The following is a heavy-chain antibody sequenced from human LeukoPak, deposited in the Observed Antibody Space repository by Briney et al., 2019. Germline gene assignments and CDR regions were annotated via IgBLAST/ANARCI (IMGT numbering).Heavy chain of an antibody. D-gene: IGHD3-22*01. Sequence: GGSLRLSCAASGFTVSYNYMSWVRQAPGKGLEWASAISGSGGSTYYADSVKGRFTISRDNSKNTLYLQMNSLRAEDTTVYYCAKRPGYYDSSGYYFDYWGQGTLVTVSS. V-gene: IGHV3-23*01. CDR2: ISGSGGST. CDR1: GFTVSYNY. CDR3: AKRPGYYDSSGYYFDY. J-gene: IGHJ4*02.